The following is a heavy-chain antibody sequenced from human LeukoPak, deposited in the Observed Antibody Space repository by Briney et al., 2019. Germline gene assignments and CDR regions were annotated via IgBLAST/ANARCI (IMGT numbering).Heavy chain of an antibody. D-gene: IGHD3-22*01. Sequence: PGESLKISCKGSGYRFASYWISWVRQMPGKGLEWMGGIDPSDSHTNYSPSFQGHVTISGDKSISTAYLQWSSLKASDTAMYYCARQYHYDSSGYPYAFEIWGPGTLVTVSS. CDR3: ARQYHYDSSGYPYAFEI. J-gene: IGHJ3*02. CDR2: IDPSDSHT. CDR1: GYRFASYW. V-gene: IGHV5-10-1*01.